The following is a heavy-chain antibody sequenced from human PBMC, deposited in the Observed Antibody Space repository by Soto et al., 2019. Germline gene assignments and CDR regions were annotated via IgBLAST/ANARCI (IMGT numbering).Heavy chain of an antibody. J-gene: IGHJ6*02. CDR2: IIPIFGTA. V-gene: IGHV1-69*01. CDR3: ASYCSGGSCYPYYYYGMDV. CDR1: GGTFSSYA. D-gene: IGHD2-15*01. Sequence: QVQLVQSGAEVKKPGSSVKVSCKASGGTFSSYAISWVRQAPGQGLEWIGGIIPIFGTANYAQKFQGRVTITADESTSTAYMELSSLRSEDTAVYYGASYCSGGSCYPYYYYGMDVWGQGTTVTVSS.